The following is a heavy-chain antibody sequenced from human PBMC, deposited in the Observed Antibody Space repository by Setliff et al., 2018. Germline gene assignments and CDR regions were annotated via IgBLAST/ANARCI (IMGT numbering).Heavy chain of an antibody. CDR2: ISSDGSTV. J-gene: IGHJ4*02. D-gene: IGHD6-13*01. V-gene: IGHV3-48*03. CDR3: ARDSSSSWYSPRQYYFDY. CDR1: GFTFSTYE. Sequence: GGSLRLSCAASGFTFSTYEMNWVHQAPGKGLEWVSYISSDGSTVFYADSVKGRFTISRDNAKNSLYLQMNSLRADDMAIYYCARDSSSSWYSPRQYYFDYWGQGTLVTVSS.